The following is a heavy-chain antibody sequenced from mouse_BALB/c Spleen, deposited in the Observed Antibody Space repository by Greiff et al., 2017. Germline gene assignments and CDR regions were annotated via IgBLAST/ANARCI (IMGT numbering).Heavy chain of an antibody. D-gene: IGHD2-14*01. CDR1: GFTFSSFG. J-gene: IGHJ3*01. CDR3: ARPYRYDLAWFAY. Sequence: EVKLVESGGGLVQPGGSRKLSCAASGFTFSSFGMHWVRQAPEKGLEWVAYISSGSSTIYYADTVKGRFTISRDNPKNTLFLQMTSLRSEDTAMYYCARPYRYDLAWFAYWGQGTLVTVSA. CDR2: ISSGSSTI. V-gene: IGHV5-17*02.